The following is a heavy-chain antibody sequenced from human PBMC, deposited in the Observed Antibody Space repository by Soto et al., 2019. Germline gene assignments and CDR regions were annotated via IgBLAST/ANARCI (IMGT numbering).Heavy chain of an antibody. D-gene: IGHD6-19*01. CDR1: GCTFTSSA. Sequence: SVKVSCKASGCTFTSSAVQWVRQARGQRLEWIGWIVVGSGNTNYAQKFQERVTITRDMSTSTAYMELSSLRSEDTAVYYCAADLSVTGTLYYYYGMDVWGQGTTVTVSS. J-gene: IGHJ6*02. V-gene: IGHV1-58*01. CDR3: AADLSVTGTLYYYYGMDV. CDR2: IVVGSGNT.